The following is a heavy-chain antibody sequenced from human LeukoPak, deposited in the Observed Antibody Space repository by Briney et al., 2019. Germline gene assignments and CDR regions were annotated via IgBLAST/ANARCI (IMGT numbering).Heavy chain of an antibody. CDR1: GFTFSNAW. D-gene: IGHD3-22*01. V-gene: IGHV3-15*01. J-gene: IGHJ3*02. CDR2: IKSKTDGGTT. CDR3: TTNYYDSSDDAFDI. Sequence: PGGSLTLSCAASGFTFSNAWMSWLRQAPGKGLEWVGRIKSKTDGGTTDYAAPVKGIFTISRHDSKITLYLQMNSLKTEDTAVYYCTTNYYDSSDDAFDIWGQGTMVTVSS.